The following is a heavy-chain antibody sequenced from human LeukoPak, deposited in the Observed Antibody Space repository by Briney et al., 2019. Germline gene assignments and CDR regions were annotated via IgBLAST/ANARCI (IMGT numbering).Heavy chain of an antibody. CDR3: ARRAPSQIWFDP. CDR2: IYPGDSDT. Sequence: GESLKISCKGSGCTFTNYWIGWVRQMPGKGLELMGIIYPGDSDTIYSPSFQGQVTISADKSISTAYLQWSSLKASDAAIYYCARRAPSQIWFDPWGQGTLVTVSS. V-gene: IGHV5-51*01. CDR1: GCTFTNYW. J-gene: IGHJ5*02.